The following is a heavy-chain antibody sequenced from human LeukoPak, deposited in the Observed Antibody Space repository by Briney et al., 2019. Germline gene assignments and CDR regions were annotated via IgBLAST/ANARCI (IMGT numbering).Heavy chain of an antibody. D-gene: IGHD6-13*01. CDR2: ISPNSGGT. V-gene: IGHV1-2*02. CDR1: GYTFTGYY. CDR3: ASTIAAAGTSYSY. Sequence: ASVKVSCKASGYTFTGYYMHWVRQAPGQGLEWMGWISPNSGGTNYAQKFQGRVTMTRDTSISTAYMELSRLRSDDTAVYYCASTIAAAGTSYSYWGQGTLVTVSS. J-gene: IGHJ4*02.